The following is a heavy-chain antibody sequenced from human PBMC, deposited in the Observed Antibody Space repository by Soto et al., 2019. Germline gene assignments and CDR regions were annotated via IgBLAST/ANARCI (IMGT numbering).Heavy chain of an antibody. Sequence: QVQLQESGPGLVKPSETLSLTCTASGGSISNYHWSWIRPPPGKGLEWIGYIYYSGSTSYNPSLKSRVTISVDTSNNQFSLKLNSVTAADTAVYFCARVAYDFWSGWGGAGYYYYMDVWGKGTTVTVSS. CDR3: ARVAYDFWSGWGGAGYYYYMDV. J-gene: IGHJ6*03. CDR2: IYYSGST. D-gene: IGHD3-3*01. CDR1: GGSISNYH. V-gene: IGHV4-59*01.